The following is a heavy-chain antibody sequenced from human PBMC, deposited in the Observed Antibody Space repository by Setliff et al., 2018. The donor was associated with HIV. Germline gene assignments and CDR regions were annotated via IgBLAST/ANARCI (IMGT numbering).Heavy chain of an antibody. CDR3: ASRIYYYDSNNFLREEGFDP. CDR1: GGSISSHY. D-gene: IGHD3-22*01. Sequence: SETLSLTCTVSGGSISSHYWSWIRQPPGKGLEWIGSVYYSGSTNYNPSLKSRITISLDTSKSQFSLKLGSVTAADTAVYYCASRIYYYDSNNFLREEGFDPWGQGTLVTVSS. CDR2: VYYSGST. J-gene: IGHJ5*02. V-gene: IGHV4-59*11.